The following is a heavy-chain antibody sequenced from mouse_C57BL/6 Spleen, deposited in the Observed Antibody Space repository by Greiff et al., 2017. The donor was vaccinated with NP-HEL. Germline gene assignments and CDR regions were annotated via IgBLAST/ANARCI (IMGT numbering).Heavy chain of an antibody. CDR2: IYPGSGST. D-gene: IGHD2-2*01. CDR3: ASIYYGYDGYAMDY. V-gene: IGHV1-55*01. J-gene: IGHJ4*01. CDR1: GYTFTSYW. Sequence: QVQLQQPGAELVKPGASVKMSCKASGYTFTSYWITWVKQRPGQGLEWIGDIYPGSGSTNYNEKFKSKATLTVDTSSSTAYMQLSSLTSEDSAVYYCASIYYGYDGYAMDYWGQGTSVTVSS.